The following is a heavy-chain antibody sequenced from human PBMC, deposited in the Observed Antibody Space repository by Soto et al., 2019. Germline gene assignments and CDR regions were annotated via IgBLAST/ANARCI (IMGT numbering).Heavy chain of an antibody. J-gene: IGHJ6*02. CDR1: AFSFSSYW. CDR2: IDSDGSST. V-gene: IGHV3-74*01. CDR3: ARTYYYYGMDV. Sequence: GGSLRLSCAASAFSFSSYWMHWVRQAPGKGLVWVSRIDSDGSSTSYADSVKGRFTISRDNAKNTLYLEMNSLRAEDTAVYYCARTYYYYGMDVWGQGTTVTVS.